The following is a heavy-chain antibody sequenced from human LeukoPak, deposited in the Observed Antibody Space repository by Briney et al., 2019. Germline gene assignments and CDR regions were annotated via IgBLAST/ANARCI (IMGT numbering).Heavy chain of an antibody. J-gene: IGHJ4*02. D-gene: IGHD4-17*01. Sequence: GGSLRLSCAASGFIFNKHAMSWVRRAPGKGLEWVSAISGSGDSTYYADSVKGRFTISRDNSKNTLYLQMNSLRAEDTAVYYCAKDTTTVPDYFDYWGQGTLVTVSS. CDR2: ISGSGDST. CDR1: GFIFNKHA. V-gene: IGHV3-23*01. CDR3: AKDTTTVPDYFDY.